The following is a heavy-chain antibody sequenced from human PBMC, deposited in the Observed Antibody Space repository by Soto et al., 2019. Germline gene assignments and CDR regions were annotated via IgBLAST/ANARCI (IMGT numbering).Heavy chain of an antibody. CDR1: XFSLXXXTMG. CDR2: IFWDDDK. J-gene: IGHJ5*02. V-gene: IGHV2-5*02. CDR3: ARRSVIETNYFDP. Sequence: QITLXXXGPTXXXPXQTLXXXXXXXXFSLXXXTMGVGWIRQPPGKALEWLALIFWDDDKHYSPSLNTRLTITKDTSKNQVVLTMTNMDPVDTATYYCARRSVIETNYFDPWGQGTLVTVSS.